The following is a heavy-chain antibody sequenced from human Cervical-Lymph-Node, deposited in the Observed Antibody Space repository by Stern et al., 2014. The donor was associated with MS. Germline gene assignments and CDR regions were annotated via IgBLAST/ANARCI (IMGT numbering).Heavy chain of an antibody. V-gene: IGHV1-58*01. D-gene: IGHD3-22*01. Sequence: QLVQSGPEVKKPGTSVKVSCKASGFTFTSSAVQWVRQARGQRLEWKGWIVVGSGKTNYAQKFQERVTITRDMSTSTAYMELSSLRSEDTAVYYCAAERDYYDSSGDDAFDIWGQGTMVTVSS. CDR3: AAERDYYDSSGDDAFDI. CDR1: GFTFTSSA. CDR2: IVVGSGKT. J-gene: IGHJ3*02.